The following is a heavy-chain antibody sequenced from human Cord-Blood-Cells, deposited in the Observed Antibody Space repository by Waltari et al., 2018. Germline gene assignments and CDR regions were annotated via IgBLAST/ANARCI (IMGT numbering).Heavy chain of an antibody. D-gene: IGHD6-6*01. CDR1: GFTFDDYA. Sequence: EVQLVESGGGLVQPGRSLRLSCAASGFTFDDYAMHWVRQAPGKGLEWGSGISWNSGSIGYADSVKGRFTISRDNAKNSLYLQMNSLRAEDTALYYCAKDLAYSSSSAFDYWGQGTLVTVSS. J-gene: IGHJ4*02. CDR3: AKDLAYSSSSAFDY. CDR2: ISWNSGSI. V-gene: IGHV3-9*01.